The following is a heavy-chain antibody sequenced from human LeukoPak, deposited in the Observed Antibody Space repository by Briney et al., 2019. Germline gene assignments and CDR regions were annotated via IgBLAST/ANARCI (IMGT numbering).Heavy chain of an antibody. CDR3: AITPGYSSGWYSPRVYFQH. V-gene: IGHV1-24*01. Sequence: ASVKVSCKVSGYTLTELSMHWVRQAPGKGLEWMGGFDPEDGETIYAQKFQGRVTMTEDTSTDTAYMELSSLRSEDTAVYYCAITPGYSSGWYSPRVYFQHWGQGTLVTVSS. J-gene: IGHJ1*01. CDR2: FDPEDGET. CDR1: GYTLTELS. D-gene: IGHD6-19*01.